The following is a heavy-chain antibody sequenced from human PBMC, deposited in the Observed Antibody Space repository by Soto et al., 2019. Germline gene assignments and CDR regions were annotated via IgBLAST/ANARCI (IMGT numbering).Heavy chain of an antibody. CDR3: AKDAVPYNGKWDWFDS. V-gene: IGHV3-23*01. D-gene: IGHD1-20*01. CDR1: RFRFSDFA. CDR2: IGGLGSDT. J-gene: IGHJ5*01. Sequence: DVQLLESGGGLVQPGGSLTLSCAASRFRFSDFAMSWVRQAPGKGLEWVSSIGGLGSDTYYADPVKGRFTISRDNSKSTLYLQMDDLRDEDTAVYYCAKDAVPYNGKWDWFDSWGQGTLVIVS.